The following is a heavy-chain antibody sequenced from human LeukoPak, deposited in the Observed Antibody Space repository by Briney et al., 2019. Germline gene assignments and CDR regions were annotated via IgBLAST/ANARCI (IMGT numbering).Heavy chain of an antibody. V-gene: IGHV4-59*01. CDR2: IYYSGST. CDR3: ARDRYSSSWYSQRYFDL. Sequence: SETLSLTCTVSGGSISSYYWSWIRQPPGKGLEWIGYIYYSGSTNYNPSLKSRVTISVDTSKNQFSLKLSSVTAADTAVYYCARDRYSSSWYSQRYFDLWGRGTLVTVSS. D-gene: IGHD6-13*01. CDR1: GGSISSYY. J-gene: IGHJ2*01.